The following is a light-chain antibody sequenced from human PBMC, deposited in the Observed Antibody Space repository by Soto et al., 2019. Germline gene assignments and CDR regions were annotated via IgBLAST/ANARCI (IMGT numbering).Light chain of an antibody. J-gene: IGKJ1*01. V-gene: IGKV3D-15*01. CDR3: QQYNTWPRT. CDR1: QSVSSN. Sequence: EIVLTQSPGTLSLSPGERATLSCRASQSVSSNNLAWYQQRPGQAPRVVIYGASTRATGIPERFSGSGSGTEFTLSISSLQSEDFAVYYCQQYNTWPRTFGQGTKVDIK. CDR2: GAS.